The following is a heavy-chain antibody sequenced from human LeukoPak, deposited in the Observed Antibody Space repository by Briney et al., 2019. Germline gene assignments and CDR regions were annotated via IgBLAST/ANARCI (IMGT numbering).Heavy chain of an antibody. CDR1: GGSISIRNW. Sequence: SETLSLTRAVSGGSISIRNWWSWVGQPPGKGLEWIGEIYHSGSTNYNPSLKTRVTISLDKSKNQFSLKLSSVTAADTAVYYCASWTNYYDSSAYFDCWGQGSMVSVCS. CDR3: ASWTNYYDSSAYFDC. CDR2: IYHSGST. J-gene: IGHJ4*02. D-gene: IGHD3-22*01. V-gene: IGHV4-4*02.